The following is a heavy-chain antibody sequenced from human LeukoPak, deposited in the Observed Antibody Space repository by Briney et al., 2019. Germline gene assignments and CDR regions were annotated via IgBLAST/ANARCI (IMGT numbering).Heavy chain of an antibody. CDR2: ISGSGSDM. CDR1: GFGFSDSY. J-gene: IGHJ4*01. V-gene: IGHV3-11*01. CDR3: STDPRLLIY. Sequence: GGSLRLSCVGSGFGFSDSYMTWIRQTPGKGLEWLAYISGSGSDMYYADSVKGRFTISRDNAKNSLYLQMNSLRPDGTALYYCSTDPRLLIYWGHGTLVTVSS. D-gene: IGHD2-8*01.